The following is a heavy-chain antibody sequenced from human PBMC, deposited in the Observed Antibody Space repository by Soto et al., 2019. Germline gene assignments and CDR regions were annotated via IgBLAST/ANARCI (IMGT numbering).Heavy chain of an antibody. CDR3: ARVKRSLVPTIGGGFAS. D-gene: IGHD3-10*01. Sequence: EVQLMESGGGLVQPGGSLRLSCAGSGYTHSFDTYAMSWVRQAPGKGLEWVAGISPTGGSTYYADSVKGRFTISRDNSKHTLFLQMTSLRVGDAAVYFCARVKRSLVPTIGGGFASWCRGTLVSVSS. V-gene: IGHV3-23*01. J-gene: IGHJ4*02. CDR2: ISPTGGST. CDR1: GYTHSFDTYA.